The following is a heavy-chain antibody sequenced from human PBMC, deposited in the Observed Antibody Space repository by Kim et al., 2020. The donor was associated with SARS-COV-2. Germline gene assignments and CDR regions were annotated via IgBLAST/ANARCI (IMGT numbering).Heavy chain of an antibody. Sequence: TIYNAGSVKGRFTVSRDNDKNSLYLQMNSLRAEGTAVYHCAAGGVDYWGQGTLVTVSS. J-gene: IGHJ4*02. V-gene: IGHV3-48*01. CDR2: TI. D-gene: IGHD1-26*01. CDR3: AAGGVDY.